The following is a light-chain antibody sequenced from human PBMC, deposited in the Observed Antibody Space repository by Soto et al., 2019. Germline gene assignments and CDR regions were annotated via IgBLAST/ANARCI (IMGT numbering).Light chain of an antibody. CDR2: GAS. J-gene: IGKJ5*01. V-gene: IGKV3D-20*02. Sequence: EIVLTQSPGTLSLSPGERATLSCRTSQSVSSNYLAWYQQKPGQAPSLLIYGASSRATGIPDRFSGSGSGTDFTLTISSLEPEDFAVYYCQQRSNWPLSITFGQGTRLEIK. CDR3: QQRSNWPLSIT. CDR1: QSVSSNY.